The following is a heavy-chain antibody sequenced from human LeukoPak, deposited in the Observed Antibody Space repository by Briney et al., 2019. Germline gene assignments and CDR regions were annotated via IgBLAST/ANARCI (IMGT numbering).Heavy chain of an antibody. CDR3: ARARMRSGSYYRLDYYYGMDV. J-gene: IGHJ6*02. CDR2: LYNDGTT. V-gene: IGHV3-53*01. Sequence: GGSLRLSCAASGFTVTTNYMSWVRQAPGKGLEWVSVLYNDGTTYYAESVKGRFTISRDNAKNSLYLQMNSLRAEDTALYHCARARMRSGSYYRLDYYYGMDVWGQGTTVTVSS. CDR1: GFTVTTNY. D-gene: IGHD3-10*01.